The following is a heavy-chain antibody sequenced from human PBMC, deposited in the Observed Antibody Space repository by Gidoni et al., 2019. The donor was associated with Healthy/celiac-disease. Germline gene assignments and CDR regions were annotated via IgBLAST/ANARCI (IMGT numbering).Heavy chain of an antibody. CDR3: ARARSSSYPSPPDY. CDR2: INHSGST. J-gene: IGHJ4*02. CDR1: GGSFSGYY. V-gene: IGHV4-34*01. Sequence: QVQLQQWGAGLLKPSETLSLTCAVYGGSFSGYYWSWIRQPPGKGLEWIGEINHSGSTNYNPSLKSRVTISVDTSKNQFSLKLSSVTAADTAVYYCARARSSSYPSPPDYWGQGTLVTVSS. D-gene: IGHD6-6*01.